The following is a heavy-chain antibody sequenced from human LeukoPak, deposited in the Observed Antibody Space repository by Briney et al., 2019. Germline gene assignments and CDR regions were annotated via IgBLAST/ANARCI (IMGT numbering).Heavy chain of an antibody. Sequence: ASVKVSCKVSGYTLTELSMHWVRQAPGKGVEWMGGFDPEDGETIYAQKFQGRVTMTEDTSTDTAYMELSSLRSEDTAVYYCATAGDYEGLFDYWGQGTLVTVSS. CDR2: FDPEDGET. CDR1: GYTLTELS. D-gene: IGHD4-17*01. V-gene: IGHV1-24*01. CDR3: ATAGDYEGLFDY. J-gene: IGHJ4*02.